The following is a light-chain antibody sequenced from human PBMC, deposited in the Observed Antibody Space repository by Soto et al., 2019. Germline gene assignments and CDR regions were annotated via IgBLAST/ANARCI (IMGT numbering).Light chain of an antibody. Sequence: ENVFTQSPGTLSLSPGERATLSCSASQSVTNNYLTWYQQKPGQAPRLLIYGASSRATGIPDRFSGSGSGTDFTLTISRLEPEDFAVYYCQQYGIFPITFGQGTRLEIK. CDR1: QSVTNNY. CDR3: QQYGIFPIT. CDR2: GAS. J-gene: IGKJ5*01. V-gene: IGKV3-20*01.